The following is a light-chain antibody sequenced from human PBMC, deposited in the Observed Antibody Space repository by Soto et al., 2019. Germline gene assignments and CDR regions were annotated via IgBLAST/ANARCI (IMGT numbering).Light chain of an antibody. CDR1: SSNIGNNY. CDR3: ATWDNSLSAAV. CDR2: DNN. V-gene: IGLV1-51*01. Sequence: QSVLTQPPSVSAAPGQKGTISCSGRSSNIGNNYVSWYQHLPGTAPKLLIYDNNNRPSGIPDRISGSKSGTSATLGITGLQTGDEADYYCATWDNSLSAAVFGPGTKLTVL. J-gene: IGLJ1*01.